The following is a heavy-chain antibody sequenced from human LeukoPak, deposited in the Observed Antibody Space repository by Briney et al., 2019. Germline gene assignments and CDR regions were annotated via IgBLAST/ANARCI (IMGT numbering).Heavy chain of an antibody. CDR2: INHSGST. Sequence: SETLSLTCAVYGGSFSGYYWSWIRQPPGKGLEWIGEINHSGSTNYNPSLKSRVTISVDTSKNQFSLKLSSVTAADTAVYYCARHGDLRPYYYYYGMDVWGQGTTVTVSS. CDR1: GGSFSGYY. J-gene: IGHJ6*02. CDR3: ARHGDLRPYYYYYGMDV. V-gene: IGHV4-34*01. D-gene: IGHD4-17*01.